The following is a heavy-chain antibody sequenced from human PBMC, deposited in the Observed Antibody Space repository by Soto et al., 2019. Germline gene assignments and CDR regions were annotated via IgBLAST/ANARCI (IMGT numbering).Heavy chain of an antibody. D-gene: IGHD3-10*01. Sequence: GGSLRLSCGASGFSLRSYVIYWVRQAPGKGLEWVALISYDGSRRYYADSVKGRFTISRDNSENTLYLQMNSLKTEDTAVYHCARDQQSHSTPGRGYYLYALDVWGQGTTVTVSS. V-gene: IGHV3-30-3*01. CDR3: ARDQQSHSTPGRGYYLYALDV. CDR2: ISYDGSRR. J-gene: IGHJ6*02. CDR1: GFSLRSYV.